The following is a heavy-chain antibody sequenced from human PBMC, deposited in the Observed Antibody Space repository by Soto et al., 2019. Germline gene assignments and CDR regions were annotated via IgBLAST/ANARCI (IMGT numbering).Heavy chain of an antibody. Sequence: ASVKVSCKASGYTFTSYYMHWVRQAPGQGLEWMGIINPSGGSTSYAQKFQGRVTMTRDTSTSTVCMELSSLRSEDTAVYYCARDRVVPAANYYYYMDVWGKGTTVTVSS. CDR3: ARDRVVPAANYYYYMDV. CDR2: INPSGGST. D-gene: IGHD2-2*01. J-gene: IGHJ6*03. V-gene: IGHV1-46*03. CDR1: GYTFTSYY.